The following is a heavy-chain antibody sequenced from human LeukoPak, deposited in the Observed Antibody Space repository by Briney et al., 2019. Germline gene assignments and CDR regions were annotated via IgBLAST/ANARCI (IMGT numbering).Heavy chain of an antibody. Sequence: GGSLRLSCAASGFSFSSYTMSWVRQAPGKGLEWVSAISGSGGFTYYADSVKGRFTISRDNSKNTLFLQMNSLRAEDTAVYYCAREDSGNYNFDFWGQGTLVTVSS. D-gene: IGHD1-26*01. CDR3: AREDSGNYNFDF. V-gene: IGHV3-23*01. J-gene: IGHJ4*02. CDR1: GFSFSSYT. CDR2: ISGSGGFT.